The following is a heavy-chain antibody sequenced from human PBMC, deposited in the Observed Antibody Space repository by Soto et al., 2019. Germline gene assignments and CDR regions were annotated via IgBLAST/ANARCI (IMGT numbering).Heavy chain of an antibody. J-gene: IGHJ4*02. CDR1: GFTFSSYG. CDR3: AEDRMGAGVRGYFDY. V-gene: IGHV3-30*18. D-gene: IGHD3-10*01. CDR2: IIYDGSTK. Sequence: QVQLVESGGGVVQPGRSLRLSCAASGFTFSSYGMHWVRQAPGKGLEWVAVIIYDGSTKYYADSVKGRFTISRDNSKSTVDLQMNSLRAEDTGGYYCAEDRMGAGVRGYFDYWGQGTLVTVSS.